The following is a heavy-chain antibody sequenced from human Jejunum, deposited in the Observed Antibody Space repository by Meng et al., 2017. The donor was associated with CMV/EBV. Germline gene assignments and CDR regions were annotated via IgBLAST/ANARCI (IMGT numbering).Heavy chain of an antibody. CDR1: GYTFTGYY. V-gene: IGHV1-2*02. Sequence: SGYTFTGYYIHWVRQAPGQGLEWIGWINPRSGATNYAQSLQGRVTLTRDTSINTAFMDLTSLTSDDTAVYYCARDPHSWTGVFEYWAQGTRVTVSS. CDR2: INPRSGAT. CDR3: ARDPHSWTGVFEY. J-gene: IGHJ4*02. D-gene: IGHD1-26*01.